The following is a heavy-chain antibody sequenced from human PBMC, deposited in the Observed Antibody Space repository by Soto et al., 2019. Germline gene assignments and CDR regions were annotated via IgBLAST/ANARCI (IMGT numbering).Heavy chain of an antibody. CDR1: GYTFTSYY. Sequence: QVQLVQSGAEVKKPGASVKVSCKASGYTFTSYYMHWVRQAPGQGLEWMGIINPSGGSTSYAQKFQGRVTMTRDTSTSTVYMELSSLRSEDTAVYYCARDNSSYDSSGYYYEGFDYWGQGTLVTVSS. D-gene: IGHD3-22*01. J-gene: IGHJ4*02. CDR2: INPSGGST. V-gene: IGHV1-46*01. CDR3: ARDNSSYDSSGYYYEGFDY.